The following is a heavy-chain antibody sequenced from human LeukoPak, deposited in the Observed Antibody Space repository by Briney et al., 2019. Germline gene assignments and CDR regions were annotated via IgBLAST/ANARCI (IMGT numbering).Heavy chain of an antibody. CDR3: AIEGGTFNWFDP. V-gene: IGHV1-69*01. CDR2: ILPMLGRG. D-gene: IGHD3-16*01. Sequence: SVKVSCKASGGTFRTTGISWLRQAPGQGPEWLGGILPMLGRGNYPQRFQGRVTITADGSTKTVYMELSGLRSEDTATYYCAIEGGTFNWFDPWGQGTLLTVSA. J-gene: IGHJ5*02. CDR1: GGTFRTTG.